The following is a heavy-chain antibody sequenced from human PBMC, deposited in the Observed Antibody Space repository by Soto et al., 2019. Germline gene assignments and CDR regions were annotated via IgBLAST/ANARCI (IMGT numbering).Heavy chain of an antibody. J-gene: IGHJ4*02. D-gene: IGHD5-12*01. CDR3: ARGTPTGYSGYEGVDY. Sequence: QVQLVQSGAEVKKPGSSVKVSCKASGGTFSSYAISWVRQAPGQGLELMGGIIPIFGTANYAQKFQGRVTITADESTSTAYRELSSVRSEDTAVYYCARGTPTGYSGYEGVDYWGQGTLVTVSS. CDR2: IIPIFGTA. V-gene: IGHV1-69*01. CDR1: GGTFSSYA.